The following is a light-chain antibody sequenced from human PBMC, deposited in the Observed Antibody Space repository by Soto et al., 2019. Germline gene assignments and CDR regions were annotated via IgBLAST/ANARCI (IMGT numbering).Light chain of an antibody. CDR3: QQYDNLPLT. CDR1: QDITNY. V-gene: IGKV1-33*01. Sequence: DIQMTQSPSSLSASVGDRVTITCQASQDITNYLNWYQQKPGKAPRLLIYDAFNLKSGVPSRFSGSGSGTHYTFTISSLQAEDFATYYCQQYDNLPLTFGGGTKVEIK. J-gene: IGKJ4*01. CDR2: DAF.